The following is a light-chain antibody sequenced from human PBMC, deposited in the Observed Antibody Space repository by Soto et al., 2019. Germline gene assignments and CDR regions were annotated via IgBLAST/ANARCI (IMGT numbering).Light chain of an antibody. CDR2: AAS. CDR3: QQSYTTLFT. Sequence: DIQMTQSPPSLSAPVGDRVTITCRTSQSIDNYLNWYQQKPGKAPKLLIYAASTLQSGVPSRFSGSGSETDFTLTISSLQPEDFATYYCQQSYTTLFTFGPGTKVDIK. CDR1: QSIDNY. V-gene: IGKV1-39*01. J-gene: IGKJ3*01.